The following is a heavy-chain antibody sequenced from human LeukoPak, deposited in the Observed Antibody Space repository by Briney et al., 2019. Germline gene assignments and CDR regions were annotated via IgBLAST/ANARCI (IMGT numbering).Heavy chain of an antibody. CDR1: GFTVSSNY. CDR2: IYSGGST. Sequence: GGSLRLSCAASGFTVSSNYMSWVRQAPGKGLEWVSVIYSGGSTYYADSVKGRFTISRDNSKNTLYLQMNSLRAEDTAVYYCAREYCSSTSCNLDYWGQGTLVTVSS. V-gene: IGHV3-66*01. CDR3: AREYCSSTSCNLDY. J-gene: IGHJ4*02. D-gene: IGHD2-2*01.